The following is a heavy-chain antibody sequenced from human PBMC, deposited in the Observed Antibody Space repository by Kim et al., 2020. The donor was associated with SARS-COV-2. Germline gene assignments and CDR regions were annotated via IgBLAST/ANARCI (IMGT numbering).Heavy chain of an antibody. V-gene: IGHV3-53*01. D-gene: IGHD5-12*01. J-gene: IGHJ6*02. CDR1: GFTVSSNY. CDR2: IYSGDTT. Sequence: GGSLRLSCAASGFTVSSNYMSWVRQAPGKGLEWVSVIYSGDTTYYADSVKGRFTISRDNSKNTLYLQMNSLRAEDTAVYYCARDHRLKRKYSDSDPFYYYYAMDVWGQGTTVTVSS. CDR3: ARDHRLKRKYSDSDPFYYYYAMDV.